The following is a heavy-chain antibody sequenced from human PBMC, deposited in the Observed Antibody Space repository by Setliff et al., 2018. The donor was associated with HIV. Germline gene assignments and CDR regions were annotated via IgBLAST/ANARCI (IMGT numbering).Heavy chain of an antibody. V-gene: IGHV4-34*01. D-gene: IGHD5-12*01. CDR1: GGSFSGYY. CDR2: LYSTWST. J-gene: IGHJ4*02. Sequence: SETLSLTCAVYGGSFSGYYWSWIRQPPGKGLEWIASLYSTWSTYYNPSLKGRLTISAGPSKNQFSLKLSSVTAADTAVYYCARRSGYAEDYWGQGTLVTVSS. CDR3: ARRSGYAEDY.